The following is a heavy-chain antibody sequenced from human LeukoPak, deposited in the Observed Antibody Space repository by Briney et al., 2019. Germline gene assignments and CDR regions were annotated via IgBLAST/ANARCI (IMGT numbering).Heavy chain of an antibody. V-gene: IGHV3-30*14. CDR2: ISNDPENK. CDR3: AIDPFGGTIFDF. CDR1: GFTVSGYS. Sequence: PGGSLRLFCAASGFTVSGYSMHWVRQAPGKGLEWVAVISNDPENKYCADSVRGPFTIPRDTSNNTLYLQLNSLRAEDTAVYYCAIDPFGGTIFDFWGQGTLVTVSS. D-gene: IGHD1-1*01. J-gene: IGHJ4*02.